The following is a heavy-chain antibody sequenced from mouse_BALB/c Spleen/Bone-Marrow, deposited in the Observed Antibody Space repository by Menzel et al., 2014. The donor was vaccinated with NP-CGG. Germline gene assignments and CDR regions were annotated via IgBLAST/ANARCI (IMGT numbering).Heavy chain of an antibody. CDR2: ISPGSSNT. CDR3: TSVDYYCSIAY. CDR1: GFTFSRYC. D-gene: IGHD2-4*01. V-gene: IGHV5-6-4*01. Sequence: EVKLVESGGGLVQPGGSLKLSCAASGFTFSRYCMCWVRQTPGKRPEWVAIISPGSSNTYYTPTLKDKFIISRDNAKNTLYLQMSNMRSEDTALYYCTSVDYYCSIAYWGQGTSVTVSS. J-gene: IGHJ4*01.